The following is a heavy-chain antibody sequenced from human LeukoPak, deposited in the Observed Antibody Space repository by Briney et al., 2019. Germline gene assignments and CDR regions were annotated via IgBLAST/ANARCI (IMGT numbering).Heavy chain of an antibody. D-gene: IGHD3-22*01. V-gene: IGHV3-7*01. CDR2: IKQDGSEK. Sequence: GGSLRLSCAASGFTFSSYWMSWVRQAPGKELEWVANIKQDGSEKYYVDSVKGRFTISRDNAKNSLYLQMNSLRAEDTAVYYCARDYYYDSSGYWGQGTLVTVSS. CDR1: GFTFSSYW. CDR3: ARDYYYDSSGY. J-gene: IGHJ4*02.